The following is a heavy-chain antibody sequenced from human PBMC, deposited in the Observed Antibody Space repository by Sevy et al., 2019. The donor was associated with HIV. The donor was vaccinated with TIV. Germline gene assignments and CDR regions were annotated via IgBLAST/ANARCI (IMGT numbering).Heavy chain of an antibody. J-gene: IGHJ4*02. V-gene: IGHV1-18*01. CDR3: ARAGYSSGWYGPDY. CDR1: GYTFTSYV. CDR2: ISAYNGNT. Sequence: ASVKVSCKASGYTFTSYVISWVRQAPGQGLEWMGWISAYNGNTNYAQKLQGRVTMTTDTSTSTAYMELRSLRSDDTAVYYCARAGYSSGWYGPDYWGQGTLVTVSS. D-gene: IGHD6-19*01.